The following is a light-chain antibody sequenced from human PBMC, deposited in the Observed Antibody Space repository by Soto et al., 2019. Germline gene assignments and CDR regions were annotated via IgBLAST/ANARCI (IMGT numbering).Light chain of an antibody. V-gene: IGKV1-5*03. J-gene: IGKJ4*01. CDR1: QTISSW. Sequence: DIQMTQSPSTLSGSVGDRVTITCRASQTISSWLAWYQQKPGKAPKLLIYKASTLKSGVPSRFSGSGSGTEFTLTISSLQPDDFATYYCQQFSSYPFTFGGGTKVDIK. CDR3: QQFSSYPFT. CDR2: KAS.